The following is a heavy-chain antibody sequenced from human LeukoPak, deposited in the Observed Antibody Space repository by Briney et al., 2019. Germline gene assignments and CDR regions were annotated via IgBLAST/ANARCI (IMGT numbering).Heavy chain of an antibody. CDR1: GDSISTYY. V-gene: IGHV4-59*01. CDR2: IFYSGST. CDR3: ATPVRGGDCYVAFDI. D-gene: IGHD2-21*02. Sequence: PSETLSLTCTVSGDSISTYYWSWVRQPPGKGLEWVGYIFYSGSTNYNPSLKSRVTISVDTSKNQFSLNLSSVTAADTAVYYCATPVRGGDCYVAFDIWGQGTMVTVSS. J-gene: IGHJ3*02.